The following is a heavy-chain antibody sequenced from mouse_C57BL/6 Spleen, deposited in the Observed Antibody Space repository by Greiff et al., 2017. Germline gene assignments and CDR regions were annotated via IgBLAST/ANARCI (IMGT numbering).Heavy chain of an antibody. CDR1: GFSLTSYA. CDR3: ARGNMSPYYAMDY. J-gene: IGHJ4*01. CDR2: IWTGGGT. V-gene: IGHV2-9-1*01. D-gene: IGHD2-3*01. Sequence: VKLVESGPGLVAPSQSLSITCTVSGFSLTSYAISWVRQPPGKGLEWLGVIWTGGGTNYNSALKSRLSISKDNSKSQVFLKMNSLQTDDTARYYCARGNMSPYYAMDYWGQGTSVTVSS.